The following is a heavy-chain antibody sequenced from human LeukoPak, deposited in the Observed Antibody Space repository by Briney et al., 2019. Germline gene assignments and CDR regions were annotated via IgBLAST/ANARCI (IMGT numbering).Heavy chain of an antibody. V-gene: IGHV3-23*01. CDR2: ISGSGGST. D-gene: IGHD3-22*01. J-gene: IGHJ3*02. CDR3: AKTGDYYDSSGYVDAFDI. CDR1: GFTFSSYA. Sequence: GGSLRLSCAASGFTFSSYAMSWVRQAPGKGLECVSAISGSGGSTYYADSVKGRFTISRDNSKNTLYLQMNSLRAEDTAVYYCAKTGDYYDSSGYVDAFDIWGQGTMVTVS.